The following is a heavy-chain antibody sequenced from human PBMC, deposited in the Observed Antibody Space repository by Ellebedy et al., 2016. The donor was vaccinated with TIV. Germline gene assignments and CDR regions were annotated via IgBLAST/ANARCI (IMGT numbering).Heavy chain of an antibody. CDR2: IYYSGST. CDR1: GGSISSSSYY. J-gene: IGHJ5*02. CDR3: ASSGSGSYYRRAWFNP. V-gene: IGHV4-39*01. Sequence: SETLSLXXTVSGGSISSSSYYWGWIRQPPGKGLEWIGSIYYSGSTYYNPSLKSRVTISVDTSKNQFSLKLSSVTAADTAVYYCASSGSGSYYRRAWFNPWGQGTLVTVSS. D-gene: IGHD3-10*01.